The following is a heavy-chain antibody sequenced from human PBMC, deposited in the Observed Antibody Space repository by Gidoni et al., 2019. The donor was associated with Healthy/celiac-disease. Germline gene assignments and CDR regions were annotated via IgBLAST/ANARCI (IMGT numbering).Heavy chain of an antibody. CDR2: ISSSGSTI. Sequence: VQLVESGGGLVQPVGSLRLSCAASRFTFSSYEMNWVRQAPGKGLGWVSYISSSGSTIYYADSVKGRFTISRDNAKNALYLQMNSLRAEDTAVYYCARVYYYYGMDVWGQGTTVTVSS. CDR1: RFTFSSYE. CDR3: ARVYYYYGMDV. J-gene: IGHJ6*02. V-gene: IGHV3-48*03.